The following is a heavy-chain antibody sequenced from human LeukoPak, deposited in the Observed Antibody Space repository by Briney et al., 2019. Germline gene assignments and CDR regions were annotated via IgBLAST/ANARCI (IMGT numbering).Heavy chain of an antibody. CDR3: ARDRSITGTDNWFDP. D-gene: IGHD1-20*01. Sequence: GASVKVSCKASGYTFTSYGISWVRQAPGQGLEWMGWISAYNGNTNYAQKLQGRVTMTTDTSTSTAYMELRSLRSDDTAVYYCARDRSITGTDNWFDPWGQGTLVTVSS. V-gene: IGHV1-18*01. CDR1: GYTFTSYG. CDR2: ISAYNGNT. J-gene: IGHJ5*02.